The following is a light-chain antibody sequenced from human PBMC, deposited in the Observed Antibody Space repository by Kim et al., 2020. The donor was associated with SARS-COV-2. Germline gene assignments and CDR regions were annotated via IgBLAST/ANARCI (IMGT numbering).Light chain of an antibody. J-gene: IGKJ4*01. Sequence: AIQLTQSPSSLSASVGDRVTITCRGSQGIRNYLDWYQQKPGKAPNLLIYATSNLQIGVPSRFSGSGSGTDFTLTISSLQPEDVATYFCPPDYHYPRTFGEGTKVDIK. CDR1: QGIRNY. CDR3: PPDYHYPRT. V-gene: IGKV1-6*01. CDR2: ATS.